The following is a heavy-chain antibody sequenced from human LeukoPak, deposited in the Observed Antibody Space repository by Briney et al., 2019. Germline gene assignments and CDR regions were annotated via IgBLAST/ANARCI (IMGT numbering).Heavy chain of an antibody. CDR2: ISWNGGRT. Sequence: GGSLRLSCVASGFTLDGVGVSWVRQAPGKGLEWVSGISWNGGRTAYADAVKGRFTVSRDNAKNTLYLQMNSLRAEDTAIYYCARGGGWDTIFRVVQYMDVWGKGTTVTVSS. D-gene: IGHD3-3*01. J-gene: IGHJ6*03. V-gene: IGHV3-20*04. CDR3: ARGGGWDTIFRVVQYMDV. CDR1: GFTLDGVG.